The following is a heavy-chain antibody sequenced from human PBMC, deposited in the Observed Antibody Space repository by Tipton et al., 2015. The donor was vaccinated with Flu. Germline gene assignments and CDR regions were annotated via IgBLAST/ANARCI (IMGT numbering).Heavy chain of an antibody. CDR2: ISHSGTT. D-gene: IGHD1-26*01. J-gene: IGHJ4*02. CDR3: ARDRWEYASGFDS. Sequence: TLSLTCTVSGDFVSSYYWSWIRQPPGKGLEWIGSISHSGTTNYNPSLQSRVSISIDTSKNQFSLKMTSMTAADTAVYYCARDRWEYASGFDSWGQGTLVTVSP. V-gene: IGHV4-59*02. CDR1: GDFVSSYY.